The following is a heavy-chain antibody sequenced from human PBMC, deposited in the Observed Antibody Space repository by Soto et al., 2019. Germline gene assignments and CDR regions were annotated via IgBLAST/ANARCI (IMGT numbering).Heavy chain of an antibody. D-gene: IGHD2-21*01. Sequence: PGGSLRLSCAASGFTIITYAMTWFRQAPGKGLECVSGVTGSGSQIYYADSVKGRFTISKDNSKNTLYLQMSSLREEDTALYYCAKDAVYRDGLWLMDSWGQGTLVTVSS. J-gene: IGHJ5*02. CDR3: AKDAVYRDGLWLMDS. V-gene: IGHV3-23*01. CDR1: GFTIITYA. CDR2: VTGSGSQI.